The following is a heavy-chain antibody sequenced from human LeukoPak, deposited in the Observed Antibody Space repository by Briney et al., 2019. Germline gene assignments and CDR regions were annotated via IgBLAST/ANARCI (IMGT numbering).Heavy chain of an antibody. Sequence: SETLSLTCSVSGASITSDYWTWIRQPPGKGLEWIGFIYYSGSTNYSPSLRGRVIISVDPTKNQSSLRLSSVTPADTAFYFCAKGRWELPTDSWGQRILVTVSS. J-gene: IGHJ5*01. V-gene: IGHV4-59*01. CDR2: IYYSGST. CDR3: AKGRWELPTDS. D-gene: IGHD3-10*01. CDR1: GASITSDY.